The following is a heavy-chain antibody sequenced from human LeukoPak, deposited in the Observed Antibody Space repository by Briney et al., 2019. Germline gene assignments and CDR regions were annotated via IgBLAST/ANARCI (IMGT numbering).Heavy chain of an antibody. J-gene: IGHJ4*02. CDR2: INPNSGGT. Sequence: ASVKVSCKASGYTFTGYYMHWVRQAPGQGLEWMGWINPNSGGTNYAQKFQGRVTMTRDTSISTAYMELSRLRSDDTAVYYCASDRGTMATIPGVVDYWGQGTLVTVSS. V-gene: IGHV1-2*02. CDR1: GYTFTGYY. CDR3: ASDRGTMATIPGVVDY. D-gene: IGHD5-24*01.